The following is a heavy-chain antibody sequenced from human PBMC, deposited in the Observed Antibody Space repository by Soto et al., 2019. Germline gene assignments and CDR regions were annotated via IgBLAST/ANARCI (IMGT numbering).Heavy chain of an antibody. D-gene: IGHD1-1*01. J-gene: IGHJ6*02. CDR1: GFTFSDYY. CDR2: ISSSSSYT. Sequence: GGSLRLSCAASGFTFSDYYMSWIRQAPGKGLEWVSYISSSSSYTNYADSVKGRFTISRDNAKNSLYLQMNSLRAEDTAVYYCARDQVGTTSRNYYGMDVWGQGTKVTVSS. CDR3: ARDQVGTTSRNYYGMDV. V-gene: IGHV3-11*06.